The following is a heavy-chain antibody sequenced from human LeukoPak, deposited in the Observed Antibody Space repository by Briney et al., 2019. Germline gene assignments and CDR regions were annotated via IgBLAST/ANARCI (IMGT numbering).Heavy chain of an antibody. CDR1: ASTFSSYE. D-gene: IGHD3-10*01. Sequence: GGSLRLSCAVSASTFSSYEMNWFRQAPGKGLEWVSYISGSGSTIYYADSVKGRFTISRDNAKNAPYLQMNSLRAEDTAVYYCARDLVVRGRWSWFDPWGQGTLVTVSS. V-gene: IGHV3-48*03. CDR2: ISGSGSTI. CDR3: ARDLVVRGRWSWFDP. J-gene: IGHJ5*02.